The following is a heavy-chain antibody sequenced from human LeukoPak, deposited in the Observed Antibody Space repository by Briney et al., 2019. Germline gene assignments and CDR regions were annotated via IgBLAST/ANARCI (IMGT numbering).Heavy chain of an antibody. D-gene: IGHD6-19*01. Sequence: GSLRLSCVASGFSFSNAWMTWVRQPPGKGPEWIGEIVHSGSTNYNPSLKSRVTISVDTSKNQFSLKLSSVTAADTAVYYCARGPQGNRGGWYVRNWYFDLWGRGTVVTVSS. CDR2: IVHSGST. CDR1: GFSFSNAW. J-gene: IGHJ2*01. V-gene: IGHV4-34*01. CDR3: ARGPQGNRGGWYVRNWYFDL.